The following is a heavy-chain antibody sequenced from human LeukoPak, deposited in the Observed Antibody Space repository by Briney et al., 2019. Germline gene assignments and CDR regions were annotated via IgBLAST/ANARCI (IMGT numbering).Heavy chain of an antibody. Sequence: GESLQISCKGSEYSFTSYWISWVRQMPGKGLEWMGRIDPSDSYTIYSPSFQGHVTISADKSISTAYLQWSSLKASDTAMYYCARRGYYYYGMDVWGQGTAVTVSS. CDR3: ARRGYYYYGMDV. CDR2: IDPSDSYT. J-gene: IGHJ6*02. CDR1: EYSFTSYW. V-gene: IGHV5-10-1*01.